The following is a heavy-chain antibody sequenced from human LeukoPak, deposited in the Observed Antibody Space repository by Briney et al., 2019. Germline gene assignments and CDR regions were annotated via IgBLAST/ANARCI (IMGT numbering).Heavy chain of an antibody. CDR1: QFTFNNYA. CDR3: TKHPIVGAPDY. V-gene: IGHV3-23*01. Sequence: GGSLRLSCAASQFTFNNYAMTWVRQTPGKGLEWVSTITGSGESTYYADSVKGRFTISRDNSKNTLYLQMNSLRAEDTALYYCTKHPIVGAPDYWGQGTLVTVPS. CDR2: ITGSGEST. D-gene: IGHD1-26*01. J-gene: IGHJ4*02.